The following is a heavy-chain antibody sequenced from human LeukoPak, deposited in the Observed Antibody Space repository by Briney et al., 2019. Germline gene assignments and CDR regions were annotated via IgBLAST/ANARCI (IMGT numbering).Heavy chain of an antibody. D-gene: IGHD3-3*01. CDR2: ISYDGSNK. J-gene: IGHJ4*02. Sequence: TGGSLRLSCAASGFTFSSCAMHWVRQAPGKGLEWVAVISYDGSNKYYADSVKGRFTISRDNSKNTLYLQMNSLRAEDTAVYYCARGGYDFWSGYCDYWGQETLVTVSS. CDR1: GFTFSSCA. V-gene: IGHV3-30*01. CDR3: ARGGYDFWSGYCDY.